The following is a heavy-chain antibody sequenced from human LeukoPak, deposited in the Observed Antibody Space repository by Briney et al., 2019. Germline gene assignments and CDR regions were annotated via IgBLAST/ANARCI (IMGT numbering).Heavy chain of an antibody. CDR2: INPKSGGA. J-gene: IGHJ4*02. V-gene: IGHV1-2*02. Sequence: ASVKVSRKASGYIFGAYCVHWVRQAPGQGLEWMGCINPKSGGAIYAQNFQGRVTLTRDTSISTAYMELTRLTSDDTAVYYWAGAAVNDFDNWGQGTLVTVSS. CDR1: GYIFGAYC. CDR3: AGAAVNDFDN. D-gene: IGHD2-8*01.